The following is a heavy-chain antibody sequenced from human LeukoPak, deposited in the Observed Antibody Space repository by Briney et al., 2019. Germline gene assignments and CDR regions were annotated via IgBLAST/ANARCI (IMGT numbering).Heavy chain of an antibody. D-gene: IGHD6-13*01. CDR1: GYTFTSYD. V-gene: IGHV1-2*02. CDR2: INPNSGGT. Sequence: EASVKVSCKASGYTFTSYDINWVRQATGQGLEWMGWINPNSGGTNYAQKFQGRVTMTRDTSISTAYMELSRLRSDDTAVYYCARVFSSSWPPALFDYWGQGTLVTVSS. CDR3: ARVFSSSWPPALFDY. J-gene: IGHJ4*02.